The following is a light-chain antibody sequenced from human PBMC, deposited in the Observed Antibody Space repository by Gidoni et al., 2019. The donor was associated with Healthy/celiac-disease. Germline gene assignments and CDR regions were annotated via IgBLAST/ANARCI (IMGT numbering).Light chain of an antibody. CDR1: ALPKQY. CDR2: KDS. Sequence: SYELTQPPSVSVSPGQTARITCSGDALPKQYAYWYQQKPGQAPVLVIYKDSERPSGIPERFSGSSSGTTVTLNISGVQAEDEADYYCQSADSSGTYGRVFGGGTKLTVL. J-gene: IGLJ2*01. CDR3: QSADSSGTYGRV. V-gene: IGLV3-25*03.